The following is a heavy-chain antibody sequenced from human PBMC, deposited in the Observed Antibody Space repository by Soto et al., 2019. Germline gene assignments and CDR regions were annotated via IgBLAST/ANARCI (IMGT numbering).Heavy chain of an antibody. CDR3: ARDDYYDSSGYWAPDAFDI. Sequence: GGSLRLSCAASGFTFSGSAMHWVRQASGKGLEWVGRIRSKANSYATAYAASVKGRFTISRDDSKNTAYLQMNSLKTEDTAVYYCARDDYYDSSGYWAPDAFDIWGQGTMVTVSS. J-gene: IGHJ3*02. CDR1: GFTFSGSA. V-gene: IGHV3-73*01. CDR2: IRSKANSYAT. D-gene: IGHD3-22*01.